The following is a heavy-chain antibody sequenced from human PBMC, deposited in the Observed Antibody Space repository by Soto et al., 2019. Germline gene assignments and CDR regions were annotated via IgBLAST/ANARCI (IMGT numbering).Heavy chain of an antibody. V-gene: IGHV4-31*03. D-gene: IGHD3-22*01. CDR3: ARTARDSSGYYYVDY. CDR2: IYYSGST. Sequence: SETLSLTCTVSGGSISSSSYYWGWIRQHPGKGLEWIGYIYYSGSTYYNPSLKSRLTISGDTSKNQFSLRLSSVTAADTAVYYCARTARDSSGYYYVDYWGQGTLVTVSS. J-gene: IGHJ4*02. CDR1: GGSISSSSYY.